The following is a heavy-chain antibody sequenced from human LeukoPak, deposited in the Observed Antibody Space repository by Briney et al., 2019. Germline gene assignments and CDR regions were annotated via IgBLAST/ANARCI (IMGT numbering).Heavy chain of an antibody. CDR3: ARGSF. V-gene: IGHV3-21*01. CDR1: GFAFSTYN. D-gene: IGHD2-15*01. Sequence: PGGSLRLSCAASGFAFSTYNMNWVRQAPGKGLEWVSSITTSSSYMSYADSVKGRFTISRDNAKNSLYLQMNSLRAEDTAVYYCARGSFWGQGTQVTVSS. CDR2: ITTSSSYM. J-gene: IGHJ4*02.